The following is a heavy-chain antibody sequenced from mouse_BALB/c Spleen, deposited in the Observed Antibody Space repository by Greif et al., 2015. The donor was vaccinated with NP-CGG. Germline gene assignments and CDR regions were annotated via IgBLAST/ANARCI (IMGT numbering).Heavy chain of an antibody. CDR1: GFTFSSFG. Sequence: EVQGVESGGGLVQPGGSRKLSCAASGFTFSSFGMHWVRQAPEKGLEWVAYISSGSSTIYYADTVKGRFTISRDNPKNTLFLQMTSLRSEDTAMYYCARWRGTTGYFDVWGAGTTVTVSS. J-gene: IGHJ1*01. CDR3: ARWRGTTGYFDV. D-gene: IGHD1-1*01. CDR2: ISSGSSTI. V-gene: IGHV5-17*02.